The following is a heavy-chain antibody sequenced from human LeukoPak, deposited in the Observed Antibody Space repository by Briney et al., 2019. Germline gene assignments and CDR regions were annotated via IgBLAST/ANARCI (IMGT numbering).Heavy chain of an antibody. V-gene: IGHV3-23*01. J-gene: IGHJ4*02. Sequence: GESLRLSCSASGFRFEGYAMAWVRQAPGKGLEWVSSMTASGDETFYAASVKGRFTISRDNSRNVLYLQMNSLRPEDTALYYCPKEDITLGRRFVINDCYFDCGGEGTLPTASS. CDR1: GFRFEGYA. CDR3: PKEDITLGRRFVINDCYFDC. CDR2: MTASGDET. D-gene: IGHD3-10*01.